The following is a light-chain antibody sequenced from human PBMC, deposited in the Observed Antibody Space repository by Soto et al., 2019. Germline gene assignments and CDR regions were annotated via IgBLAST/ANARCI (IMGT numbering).Light chain of an antibody. CDR3: SSYTGSSTVGV. Sequence: QSALTQPAAVSGSPGQSITISCTGTSSDIGAYDYVSWYQQHPGKAPKVIISEVSKRPSGVSHRFSGSKSGNTASLTISGLQAEDEADYYCSSYTGSSTVGVFGPATQVTV. J-gene: IGLJ1*01. CDR1: SSDIGAYDY. V-gene: IGLV2-14*01. CDR2: EVS.